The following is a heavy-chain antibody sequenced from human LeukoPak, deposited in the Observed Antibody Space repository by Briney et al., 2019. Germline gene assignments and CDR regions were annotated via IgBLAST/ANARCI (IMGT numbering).Heavy chain of an antibody. D-gene: IGHD7-27*01. J-gene: IGHJ4*02. CDR1: GGSISSGSYY. V-gene: IGHV4-61*02. CDR3: ARISLLGITDY. CDR2: IYTSGST. Sequence: SETLSLTCTVSGGSISSGSYYWSWIRQPAGKGLEWIGRIYTSGSTNYNPSLKSRVTISVDTTKNQFSLKLSSVTAADTAVYYCARISLLGITDYWGQGTLVTVSS.